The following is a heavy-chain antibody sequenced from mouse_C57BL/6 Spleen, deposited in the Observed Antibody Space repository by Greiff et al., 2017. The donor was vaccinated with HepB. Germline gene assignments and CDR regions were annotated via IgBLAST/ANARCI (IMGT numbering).Heavy chain of an antibody. CDR1: GYTFTDYY. Sequence: EVKLQQSGPELVKPGASVKISCKASGYTFTDYYMNWVKQSHGKSLEWIGDINPNNGGTSYNQKFKGKATLTVDKSSSTAYMELRSLTSEDSAVYYCAIPLLRAFDYWGQGTTLTVSS. J-gene: IGHJ2*01. D-gene: IGHD1-2*01. CDR3: AIPLLRAFDY. CDR2: INPNNGGT. V-gene: IGHV1-26*01.